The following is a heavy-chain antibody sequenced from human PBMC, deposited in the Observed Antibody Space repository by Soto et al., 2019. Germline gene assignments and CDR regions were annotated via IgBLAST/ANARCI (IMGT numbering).Heavy chain of an antibody. Sequence: ASETLSLTCAVSGGSISSSNWLSWVRQPPGKGLEWIGEIYHSGSTNYNPSLKSRVTISVDKSKNQFSLKLSSVTAADTAVYYCARDLEPIAVADTDYYYYYGMDVWGQGTTVTVSS. V-gene: IGHV4-4*02. J-gene: IGHJ6*02. CDR1: GGSISSSNW. D-gene: IGHD6-19*01. CDR3: ARDLEPIAVADTDYYYYYGMDV. CDR2: IYHSGST.